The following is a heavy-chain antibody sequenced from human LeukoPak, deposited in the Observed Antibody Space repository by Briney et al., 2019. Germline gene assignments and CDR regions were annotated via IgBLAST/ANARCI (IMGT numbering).Heavy chain of an antibody. J-gene: IGHJ6*03. CDR3: ARGNTTYDFWSGYYPDYYYYYMDV. Sequence: SETLSLTCTVSGGSISSGSYYWSWIRQPAGKGLEWIGRIYTSGSTNYNPSLKSRVTISVDTSKNQFSLKLSSVTAADTAVYYCARGNTTYDFWSGYYPDYYYYYMDVWGKGTTVTVSS. D-gene: IGHD3-3*01. CDR1: GGSISSGSYY. V-gene: IGHV4-61*02. CDR2: IYTSGST.